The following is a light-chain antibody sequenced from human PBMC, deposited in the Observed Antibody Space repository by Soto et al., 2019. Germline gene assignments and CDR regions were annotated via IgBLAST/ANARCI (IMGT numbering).Light chain of an antibody. V-gene: IGLV2-14*03. Sequence: QSALTQPASVSDSPGQSITISCTGTSSDVGGSNFVSWYQQHPGKPPKLIIYDVANRPSGVSNRFSGSKSGITPSLIISRLQTEEEADYYRVSYTSRTPYVFGPGPKVT. CDR3: VSYTSRTPYV. J-gene: IGLJ1*01. CDR2: DVA. CDR1: SSDVGGSNF.